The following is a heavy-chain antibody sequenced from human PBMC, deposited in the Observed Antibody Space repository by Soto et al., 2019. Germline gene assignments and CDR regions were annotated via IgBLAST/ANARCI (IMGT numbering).Heavy chain of an antibody. J-gene: IGHJ3*02. D-gene: IGHD3-22*01. V-gene: IGHV4-31*03. CDR1: GGSISSGGYY. CDR3: ASTVYESYDAFDI. CDR2: IYYSGST. Sequence: QVQLQESGPGLVKPSQTLSLTCTVSGGSISSGGYYWSWIRQHPGKGLEWIGYIYYSGSTYYNPSIKSRVTISVDTSKNQFSLKLSSVTAADTAVYYCASTVYESYDAFDIWGQGTMVTVSS.